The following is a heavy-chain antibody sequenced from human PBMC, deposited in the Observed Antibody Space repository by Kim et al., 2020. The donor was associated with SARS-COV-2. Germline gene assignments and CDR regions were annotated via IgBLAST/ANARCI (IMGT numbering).Heavy chain of an antibody. D-gene: IGHD3-22*01. J-gene: IGHJ4*02. CDR1: GYTFTSYG. V-gene: IGHV1-18*04. CDR2: ISAYNGNT. Sequence: ASVKVSCKASGYTFTSYGISWVRQAPGQGLEWMGWISAYNGNTNYAQKLQGRVTMTTDTSTSTAYMELRSLRSDDTAVYYCARSITMIVVVISYYFDYWGQGTLVTVSS. CDR3: ARSITMIVVVISYYFDY.